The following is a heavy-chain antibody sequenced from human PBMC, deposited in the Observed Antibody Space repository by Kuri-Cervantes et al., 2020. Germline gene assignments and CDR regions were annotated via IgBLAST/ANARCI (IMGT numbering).Heavy chain of an antibody. D-gene: IGHD3-10*01. CDR3: ARWDYSGY. CDR2: IKGDGSEN. Sequence: GESLKISCAASGFTFSTYWMSWVRQAPGKGLEWVANIKGDGSENYYVDSVKDRFTISRDNAQNSLYLQMNSLRAEDTAVYYCARWDYSGYWGQGTLVTVSS. CDR1: GFTFSTYW. J-gene: IGHJ4*02. V-gene: IGHV3-7*01.